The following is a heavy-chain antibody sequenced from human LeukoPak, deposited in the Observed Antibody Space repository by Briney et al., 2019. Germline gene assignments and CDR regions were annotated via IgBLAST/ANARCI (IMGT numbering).Heavy chain of an antibody. CDR2: VDNDGSGT. V-gene: IGHV3-74*01. Sequence: GGSLRLSCAASGFTFSTYWLHWVRQAPGKGLVWLSRVDNDGSGTSYADSVKGRFTISRDNGKNILFLQMDSLRAEDTAVYFCARSQRGYSYGEHWGQGTPVTVSS. D-gene: IGHD5-18*01. CDR1: GFTFSTYW. CDR3: ARSQRGYSYGEH. J-gene: IGHJ4*02.